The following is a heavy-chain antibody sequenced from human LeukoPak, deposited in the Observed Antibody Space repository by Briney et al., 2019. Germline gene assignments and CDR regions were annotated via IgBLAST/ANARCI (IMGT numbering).Heavy chain of an antibody. CDR2: INHSGST. J-gene: IGHJ4*02. D-gene: IGHD3-22*01. V-gene: IGHV4-34*01. Sequence: SETLSLTCAVYGGSFSGYYWSWIRQPPVKGLEWIGEINHSGSTNYNPSLKSRVIISVDTSKNQFSLKLSSVTAADTAVYYCARHTDSSGYSPFDYWGQGTLVTVSS. CDR3: ARHTDSSGYSPFDY. CDR1: GGSFSGYY.